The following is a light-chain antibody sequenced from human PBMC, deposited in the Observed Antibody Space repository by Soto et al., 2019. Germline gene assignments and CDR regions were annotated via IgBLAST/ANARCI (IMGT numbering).Light chain of an antibody. V-gene: IGLV1-44*01. J-gene: IGLJ3*02. CDR1: SSNIGSHT. Sequence: QSVLTQTPSASATPGQRVTISCSGSSSNIGSHTINWYQQVPGTAPRLLIYFNNQRPSGVPDRFSGSKSDTSASLAISVLHSEDEADYYCAAWDDSLNGWVFCGGTKVTVL. CDR2: FNN. CDR3: AAWDDSLNGWV.